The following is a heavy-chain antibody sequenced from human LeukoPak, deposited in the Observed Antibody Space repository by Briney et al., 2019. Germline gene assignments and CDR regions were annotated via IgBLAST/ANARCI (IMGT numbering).Heavy chain of an antibody. CDR2: ISSSSSYI. V-gene: IGHV3-21*01. J-gene: IGHJ3*02. Sequence: TGGTQRLSCAASGFSFSNYGMNWVRQAPGKGLEWVSSISSSSSYIYYADSVKGRFTISRDNAKNSLYLQMNSLRAEDTAVYYCARVGADDAFDIWGQGTMVTVSS. CDR1: GFSFSNYG. CDR3: ARVGADDAFDI.